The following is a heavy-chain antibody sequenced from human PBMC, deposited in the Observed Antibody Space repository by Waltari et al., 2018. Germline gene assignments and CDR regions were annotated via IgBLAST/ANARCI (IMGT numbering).Heavy chain of an antibody. CDR1: GFNFNIYG. J-gene: IGHJ3*02. Sequence: QVFLVESGGGVVQPGDSLRLSCVSSGFNFNIYGMHWVRQAPGKGLEWVAFTRFDGINKHYADSVKGRFTISRDNIKNTLYLQMNSLRGEDSAMYYCVRDQWFAFDIWGQGTMVTVSS. V-gene: IGHV3-30*02. CDR3: VRDQWFAFDI. D-gene: IGHD3-22*01. CDR2: TRFDGINK.